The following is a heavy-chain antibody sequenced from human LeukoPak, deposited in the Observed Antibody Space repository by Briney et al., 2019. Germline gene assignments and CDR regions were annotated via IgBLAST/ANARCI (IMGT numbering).Heavy chain of an antibody. Sequence: GGSLRLSCVDSGFTFTNAWMSWVRRAPGKGLEWIGRIKSKTDGETTNYAEPVRGRFTISRDDSKSAVYLQMNSLKIEDTAVYYCTTDLGTYYHGSQRLIPIDYWGQGTLVTVSS. J-gene: IGHJ4*02. CDR1: GFTFTNAW. CDR2: IKSKTDGETT. D-gene: IGHD3-10*01. V-gene: IGHV3-15*01. CDR3: TTDLGTYYHGSQRLIPIDY.